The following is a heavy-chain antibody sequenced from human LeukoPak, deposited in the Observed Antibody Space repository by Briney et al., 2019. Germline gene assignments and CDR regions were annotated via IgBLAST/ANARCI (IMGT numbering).Heavy chain of an antibody. D-gene: IGHD3-3*01. CDR1: GGSISSSSYY. Sequence: PSETLSLTCTVSGGSISSSSYYWGWIRQPPGKGLEWIGSIYYSGSTYYNPSLKSRVTISVDTSKNQFSLKLSSVTAADTAVYYCARVHYDFWSGYYMGYYYYMDVWGKGTTVTVSS. J-gene: IGHJ6*03. CDR3: ARVHYDFWSGYYMGYYYYMDV. CDR2: IYYSGST. V-gene: IGHV4-39*07.